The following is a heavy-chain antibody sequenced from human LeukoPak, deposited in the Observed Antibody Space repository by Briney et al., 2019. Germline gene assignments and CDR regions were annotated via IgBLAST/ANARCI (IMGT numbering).Heavy chain of an antibody. CDR1: GFTFSDYY. Sequence: PGGSLRLSCAASGFTFSDYYMSWIRQAPGKGLEWVSCIATSSTYTNYADSVKGRFTISRDNAKNSLYLQMNSLRAEDTAVYYCASTILGSWYFDCWGQGTLVTVSS. D-gene: IGHD6-13*01. J-gene: IGHJ4*02. CDR2: IATSSTYT. V-gene: IGHV3-11*06. CDR3: ASTILGSWYFDC.